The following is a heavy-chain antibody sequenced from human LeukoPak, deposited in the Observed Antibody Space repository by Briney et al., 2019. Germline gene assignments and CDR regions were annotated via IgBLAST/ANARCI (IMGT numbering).Heavy chain of an antibody. CDR2: ISGSGDST. V-gene: IGHV3-23*01. J-gene: IGHJ4*02. Sequence: GGSLRLSCAASGFSFSTYWMSWVRQAPGKGLEWVSAISGSGDSTYYADSVKGRFTISRDNSKNTLYLQMNSLRAEDTAVYYCATSSGYYYWGQGTLVTVSS. CDR1: GFSFSTYW. CDR3: ATSSGYYY. D-gene: IGHD3-22*01.